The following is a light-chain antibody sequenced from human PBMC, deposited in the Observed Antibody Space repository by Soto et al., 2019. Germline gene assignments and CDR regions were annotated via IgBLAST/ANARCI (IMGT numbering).Light chain of an antibody. CDR2: GAS. V-gene: IGKV3-20*01. CDR1: QSVTSSY. Sequence: EIVWTQSPGTLSLSPGEGATLSCRASQSVTSSYLAWYQQKPGQAPRLLIYGASIRATGIPDRFSGSGSGTDFTLTISRLEPEDFAVYYCQQYGSSRTFGQGTKVEIK. J-gene: IGKJ1*01. CDR3: QQYGSSRT.